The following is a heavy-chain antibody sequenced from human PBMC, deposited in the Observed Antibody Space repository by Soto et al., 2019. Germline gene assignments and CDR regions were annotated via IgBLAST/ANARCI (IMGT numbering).Heavy chain of an antibody. V-gene: IGHV2-5*02. CDR2: IYWDDDK. D-gene: IGHD1-1*01. CDR1: GFSLSSRGVG. Sequence: QITLKESGPTLVNPTQTLTLTCTFSGFSLSSRGVGVGWIRQPPGKALEWLALIYWDDDKPYNPSLKTRLTITKDTSRNQVVLTMTNMDLIDTATYYSAQRRLRNGNFWNGGTFDNWGQETTLTVSS. CDR3: AQRRLRNGNFWNGGTFDN. J-gene: IGHJ4*02.